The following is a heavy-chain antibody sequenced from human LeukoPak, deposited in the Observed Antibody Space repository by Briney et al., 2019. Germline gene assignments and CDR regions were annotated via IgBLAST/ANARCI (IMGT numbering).Heavy chain of an antibody. CDR2: INHSGST. J-gene: IGHJ5*02. CDR3: ARRGVSGSWFDP. Sequence: SETLSLTCAVYGGSFSGYYWSWIRQPPGKGVEWSGEINHSGSTNYNPSLKSRVTISVDTSKNQFSLKLSSVTAADTAVYYCARRGVSGSWFDPWGQGTLVTVSS. CDR1: GGSFSGYY. V-gene: IGHV4-34*01. D-gene: IGHD3-10*01.